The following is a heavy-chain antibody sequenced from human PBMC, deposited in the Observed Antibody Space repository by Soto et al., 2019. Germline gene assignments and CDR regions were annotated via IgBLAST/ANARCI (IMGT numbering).Heavy chain of an antibody. CDR2: ISAYNGNT. D-gene: IGHD2-15*01. CDR3: ARVYCSGGSCYLGFGWYYYYMDV. CDR1: GYTFTSYG. J-gene: IGHJ6*03. Sequence: QVQLVQSGADVKKPGASVKVSCKASGYTFTSYGISWVRQAPGQGLVWMGWISAYNGNTNYAQKLQYRVTMTTDTSTSTAYMELRSLRSDDTAVYYCARVYCSGGSCYLGFGWYYYYMDVWGKGTTVTVSS. V-gene: IGHV1-18*01.